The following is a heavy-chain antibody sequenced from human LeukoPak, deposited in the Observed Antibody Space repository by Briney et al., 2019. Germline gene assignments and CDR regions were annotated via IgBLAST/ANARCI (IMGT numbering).Heavy chain of an antibody. CDR1: GGSISSSSYY. CDR2: IYYSGST. J-gene: IGHJ4*02. CDR3: ARLTNLSQLHY. D-gene: IGHD6-6*01. V-gene: IGHV4-39*01. Sequence: SETLSLTCTVSGGSISSSSYYWGWIRQPPGKGLEWIGSIYYSGSTYYNPSLKSRVTISVDTSKNQFSLKLSSVTAADTAVYYCARLTNLSQLHYWGQGTLVTVSS.